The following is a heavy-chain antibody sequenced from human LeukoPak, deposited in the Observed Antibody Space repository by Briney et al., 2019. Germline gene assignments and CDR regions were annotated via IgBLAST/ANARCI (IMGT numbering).Heavy chain of an antibody. CDR2: ISPYSGGT. Sequence: ASVKVSCKASGYTFTTYYIHWVRQAPGQGLEWMGWISPYSGGTNCAQKFQGRVTMTRDTSISTAYMELSRLRSDDTAVYSCARGGGTYCTNGICYYFDYWGQGTLVTVSS. V-gene: IGHV1-2*02. D-gene: IGHD2-8*01. CDR3: ARGGGTYCTNGICYYFDY. CDR1: GYTFTTYY. J-gene: IGHJ4*02.